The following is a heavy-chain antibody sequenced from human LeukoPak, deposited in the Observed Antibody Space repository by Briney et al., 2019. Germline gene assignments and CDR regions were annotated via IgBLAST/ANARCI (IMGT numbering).Heavy chain of an antibody. CDR2: IYTSGST. J-gene: IGHJ5*02. CDR1: GGSISSGSYY. CDR3: ARDLRIAARPGWFDP. V-gene: IGHV4-61*02. D-gene: IGHD6-6*01. Sequence: SQTLSLTCTVSGGSISSGSYYWSWIRQPAGKGLEWIGRIYTSGSTYYNPSLKSRVTISVDTSKNQFTLKLSSVTAADTAVYYCARDLRIAARPGWFDPWGQGTLVTVSS.